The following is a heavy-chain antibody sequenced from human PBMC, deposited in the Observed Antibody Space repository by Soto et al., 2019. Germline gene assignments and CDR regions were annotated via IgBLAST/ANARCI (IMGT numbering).Heavy chain of an antibody. CDR2: IYPGDSDT. CDR1: GYSFTSYW. Sequence: GESLKISCKGSGYSFTSYWIGWVHQMPGKGLEWMGIIYPGDSDTRYSPSFQGQVTISADKSISTAYLQWSSLKASDTAMYYCARQVAVAGTWFDPWGQGTLVTVSS. J-gene: IGHJ5*02. V-gene: IGHV5-51*07. D-gene: IGHD6-19*01. CDR3: ARQVAVAGTWFDP.